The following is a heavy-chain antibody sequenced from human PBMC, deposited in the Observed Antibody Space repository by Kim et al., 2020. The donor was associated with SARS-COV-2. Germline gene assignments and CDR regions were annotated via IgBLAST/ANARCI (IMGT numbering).Heavy chain of an antibody. D-gene: IGHD3-10*01. Sequence: GGSLRLSCAASGFTFSSYGMHWVRQAPGKGLEWVAVISYDGSNKYYADSVKGRFTISRDNSKNTLYLQMNSLRAEDTAVYYCAKSMVRGVDHAFDIWGQG. J-gene: IGHJ3*02. CDR1: GFTFSSYG. CDR3: AKSMVRGVDHAFDI. CDR2: ISYDGSNK. V-gene: IGHV3-30*18.